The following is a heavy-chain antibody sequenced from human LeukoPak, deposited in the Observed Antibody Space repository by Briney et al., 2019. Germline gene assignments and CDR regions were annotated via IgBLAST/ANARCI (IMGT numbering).Heavy chain of an antibody. CDR2: IHYSGKV. D-gene: IGHD6-19*01. J-gene: IGHJ4*02. CDR1: GGSFSGYY. V-gene: IGHV4-34*01. CDR3: ARQSGDQSSAWYFDA. Sequence: PSETLSLTCAVYGGSFSGYYWSWIRQPPGKGLEWIGSIHYSGKVYYNPSPKSRATTSVDTSTDQFSLRLSSATAADTAIYYCARQSGDQSSAWYFDAWGQGTLVTVSS.